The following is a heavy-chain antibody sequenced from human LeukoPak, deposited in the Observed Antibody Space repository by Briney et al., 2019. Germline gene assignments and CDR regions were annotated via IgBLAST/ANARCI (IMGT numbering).Heavy chain of an antibody. V-gene: IGHV3-30*04. CDR1: GFTFSSYA. D-gene: IGHD3-10*01. J-gene: IGHJ6*04. CDR3: ARDLWFGELLRYYYYGMDV. CDR2: ISYDGSNK. Sequence: QTGGSLRLSCAASGFTFSSYAMHWVRQAPGKGLEWVAVISYDGSNKYYADSVKGRFTISRDNSKNTLYLQMNSLRAEDTAVYYCARDLWFGELLRYYYYGMDVWGKGTTVTVSS.